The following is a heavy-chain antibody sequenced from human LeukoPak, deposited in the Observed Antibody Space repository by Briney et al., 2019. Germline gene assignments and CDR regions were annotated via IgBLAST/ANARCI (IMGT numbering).Heavy chain of an antibody. Sequence: GGSLRLSCAASGFTCSSYAMTWVHQAPGKELEWVSAISTTYYADSVKGRFTISRDNAKNSLYLQMNSLRAEDTAVYYCARVAFSNYWAYYFDYWGQGTLVTVSS. D-gene: IGHD1-26*01. CDR3: ARVAFSNYWAYYFDY. CDR2: ISTT. V-gene: IGHV3-23*01. CDR1: GFTCSSYA. J-gene: IGHJ4*02.